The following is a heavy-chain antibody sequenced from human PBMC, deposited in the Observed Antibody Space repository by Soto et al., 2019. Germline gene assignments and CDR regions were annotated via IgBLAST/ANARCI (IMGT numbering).Heavy chain of an antibody. CDR1: GFTFSSYS. J-gene: IGHJ6*02. CDR3: ATEGAYYDILTGYSSDYYYGMDV. V-gene: IGHV3-48*02. Sequence: GGSLRLSCAASGFTFSSYSMNWVRQAPGKGLEWVSSISSSSSNIYYADSVKGRFTISRDNAKNSLYLQMNSLRDEDTAVYYCATEGAYYDILTGYSSDYYYGMDVWGQGTTVTVSS. CDR2: ISSSSSNI. D-gene: IGHD3-9*01.